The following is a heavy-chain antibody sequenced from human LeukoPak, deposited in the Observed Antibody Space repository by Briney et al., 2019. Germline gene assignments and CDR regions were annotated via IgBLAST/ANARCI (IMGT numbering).Heavy chain of an antibody. J-gene: IGHJ4*02. CDR2: IVVGSGNT. V-gene: IGHV1-58*02. CDR1: GFTFTSSA. D-gene: IGHD5-18*01. CDR3: ARLVAYGYPSGSIDY. Sequence: GTSVKVSCKASGFTFTSSAMQWVRQARGQRLEWIGWIVVGSGNTNYAQKFQERVTITRDMSTSTAYMELSSLRSEDTAVYYCARLVAYGYPSGSIDYWGQGTLVTVSS.